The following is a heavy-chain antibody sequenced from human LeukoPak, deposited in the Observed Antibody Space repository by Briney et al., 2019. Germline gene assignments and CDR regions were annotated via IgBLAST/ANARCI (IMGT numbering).Heavy chain of an antibody. Sequence: QPGGSLRLSCAASGFTVSTNFMSWVRQAPGKGLEWVSLIYSGGSTYYADSVKGRFTISRDSSKNTLYLQMNSLRAEDTAVYYCARVDTAMVIDCWGQGTLVTVSS. V-gene: IGHV3-53*01. CDR3: ARVDTAMVIDC. CDR2: IYSGGST. J-gene: IGHJ4*02. D-gene: IGHD5-18*01. CDR1: GFTVSTNF.